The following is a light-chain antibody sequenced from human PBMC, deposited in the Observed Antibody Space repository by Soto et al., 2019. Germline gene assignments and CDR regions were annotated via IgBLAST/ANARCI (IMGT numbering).Light chain of an antibody. CDR1: SSDVGTYND. CDR3: SSYTSSSTLL. J-gene: IGLJ2*01. Sequence: QSALTQPASVSGSPGQSITISCTGTSSDVGTYNDVSWYQHHPGKAPKLMIYDVSNRPSGVSNRFSGSKSGNTASLTISGLQAEDEADYYCSSYTSSSTLLFGGGTKLTVL. CDR2: DVS. V-gene: IGLV2-14*03.